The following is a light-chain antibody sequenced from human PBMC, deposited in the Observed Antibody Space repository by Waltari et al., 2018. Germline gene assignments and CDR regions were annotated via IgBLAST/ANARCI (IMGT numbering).Light chain of an antibody. Sequence: QSAMTQPPSASGTPGQTVTIPCFGGSSNVGNNPVNWYQQLPGTAPKVLIYSNNQRRSGVPDRFSGSKSGTTASLAIRGLQSEDEADYYCAAWDYKLNGVLYGGGTKLTVL. CDR3: AAWDYKLNGVL. V-gene: IGLV1-44*01. CDR1: SSNVGNNP. CDR2: SNN. J-gene: IGLJ3*02.